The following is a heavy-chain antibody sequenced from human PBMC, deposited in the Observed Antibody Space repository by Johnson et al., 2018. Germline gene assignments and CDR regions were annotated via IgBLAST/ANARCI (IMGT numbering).Heavy chain of an antibody. Sequence: VQLVQSGGGVVRPGGSLRLSCAASGFTFDDYGMSWVRQAPGKGLEWVSGINWNGISTRYAGSVKGRFTISSDNDKNSLYLQMNSLRPEDTAVYYCAGAGREQFYEVYYDYGMDGGGQGTTVTVPS. D-gene: IGHD1/OR15-1a*01. V-gene: IGHV3-20*04. CDR3: AGAGREQFYEVYYDYGMDG. J-gene: IGHJ6*02. CDR1: GFTFDDYG. CDR2: INWNGIST.